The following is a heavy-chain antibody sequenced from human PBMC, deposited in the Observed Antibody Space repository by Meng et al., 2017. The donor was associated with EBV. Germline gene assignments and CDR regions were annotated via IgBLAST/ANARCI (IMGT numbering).Heavy chain of an antibody. CDR1: GYTFTSHG. D-gene: IGHD5-12*01. J-gene: IGHJ5*02. V-gene: IGHV1-18*01. CDR3: ARETSGYDFNWFDP. Sequence: VQLVQSGAEGKKAGASVEGSWKAFGYTFTSHGISWVRKAPGQGLEWMGWISAYNGNTNYAQKLQGRVTMTTDTSTSTAYMELRSLRSDDTAVYYCARETSGYDFNWFDPWGQGTLVTVSS. CDR2: ISAYNGNT.